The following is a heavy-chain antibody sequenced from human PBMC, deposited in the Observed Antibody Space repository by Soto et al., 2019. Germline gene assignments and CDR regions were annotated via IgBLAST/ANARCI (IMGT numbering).Heavy chain of an antibody. CDR3: ARSLSSSSGYFDP. D-gene: IGHD6-6*01. V-gene: IGHV4-30-4*01. Sequence: QVHLQESGPGLLKPSQTLSLTCAVSGDSIGSGDYYWTWIRQSPGKGLEYIGYIYKSGRTYYNPSLKSRPVISLDTSKNQVFLRLTSLTVADTAMYFCARSLSSSSGYFDPWGQGTLVTVSS. J-gene: IGHJ5*02. CDR2: IYKSGRT. CDR1: GDSIGSGDYY.